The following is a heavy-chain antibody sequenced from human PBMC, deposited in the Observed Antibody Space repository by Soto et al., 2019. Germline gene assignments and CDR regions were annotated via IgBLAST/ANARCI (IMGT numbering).Heavy chain of an antibody. D-gene: IGHD3-9*01. Sequence: GGSLRLSCAASGFTFSSYEMNWVRQAPGKGLEWVSYISSSGSTIYYADSVEGRFTISRDNAKNSLYLQMNSLRAEDTAVYYCARDKAPSIFDWPPYYYGMDVWGQGTTVTVSS. CDR3: ARDKAPSIFDWPPYYYGMDV. J-gene: IGHJ6*02. V-gene: IGHV3-48*03. CDR2: ISSSGSTI. CDR1: GFTFSSYE.